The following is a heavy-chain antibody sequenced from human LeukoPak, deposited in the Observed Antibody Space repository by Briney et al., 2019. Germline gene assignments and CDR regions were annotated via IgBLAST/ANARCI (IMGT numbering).Heavy chain of an antibody. Sequence: ASVKVSCKASGYTFTGYYMHWVRQAPGQGLEWMGWINPNSGGTNYAQKFQGRVTMTRDTSISTAYMELSRPRSDDTAVYYCARGGYYDFWSGYYPLYYFDYWGQGTLVTVSS. CDR3: ARGGYYDFWSGYYPLYYFDY. J-gene: IGHJ4*02. CDR2: INPNSGGT. V-gene: IGHV1-2*02. CDR1: GYTFTGYY. D-gene: IGHD3-3*01.